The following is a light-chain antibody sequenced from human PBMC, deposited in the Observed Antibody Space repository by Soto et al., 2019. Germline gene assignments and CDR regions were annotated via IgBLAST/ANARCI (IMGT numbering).Light chain of an antibody. CDR3: QSADSSGTPYV. J-gene: IGLJ1*01. V-gene: IGLV3-25*02. Sequence: ELAQPPSVSVSPGQTARITCSGDALPKQYAYWYQQKPGQAPVLVIYKDSERPSGIPERFSGSSSGTTVTLTISGVQAEDEADYYCQSADSSGTPYVFGTGTKVTVL. CDR1: ALPKQY. CDR2: KDS.